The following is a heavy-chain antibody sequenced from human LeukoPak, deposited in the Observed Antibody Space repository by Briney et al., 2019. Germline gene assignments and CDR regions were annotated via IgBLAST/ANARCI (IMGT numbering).Heavy chain of an antibody. D-gene: IGHD5-18*01. CDR1: GGSISSYY. Sequence: SETLSLTCTVSGGSISSYYWSWIRQPPGKGLEWIGYIYYSGSTNYNPSLKSRVTISVDTSKNQFSLKLSSVTAADTAVYYCARHFGGPGRYSHGPGGWFDPWGQGTLVTVSS. CDR3: ARHFGGPGRYSHGPGGWFDP. V-gene: IGHV4-59*01. J-gene: IGHJ5*02. CDR2: IYYSGST.